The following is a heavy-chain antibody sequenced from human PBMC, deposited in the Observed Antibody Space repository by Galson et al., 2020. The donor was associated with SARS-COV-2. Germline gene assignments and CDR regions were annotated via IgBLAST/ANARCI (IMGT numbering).Heavy chain of an antibody. J-gene: IGHJ5*02. Sequence: SETLSLTCAVYGGSFGGYYWSWFRQPPGKGLEWIGEIKHSGSTNYNPSLKRRVTISVDTSKNQFSLKLSPVTAAATAVYYCARGGYSSGWYGGRNWFDPWGQGTLVTVSS. CDR3: ARGGYSSGWYGGRNWFDP. CDR1: GGSFGGYY. D-gene: IGHD6-19*01. CDR2: IKHSGST. V-gene: IGHV4-34*01.